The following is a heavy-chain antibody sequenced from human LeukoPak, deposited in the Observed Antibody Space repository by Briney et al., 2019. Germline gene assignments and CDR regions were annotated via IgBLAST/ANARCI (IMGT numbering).Heavy chain of an antibody. V-gene: IGHV4-59*01. CDR1: GGSISSYY. Sequence: SETLSLTCTVSGGSISSYYWSWIRQPPGKGLEWIGYIYYSGSTNYNPSLKSRVTISVDTSKNQFSLKLSSVTAADTAVYYCARGGAHRHIVVVIAYFDYWGQGTLVTVPS. CDR3: ARGGAHRHIVVVIAYFDY. J-gene: IGHJ4*02. D-gene: IGHD2-21*01. CDR2: IYYSGST.